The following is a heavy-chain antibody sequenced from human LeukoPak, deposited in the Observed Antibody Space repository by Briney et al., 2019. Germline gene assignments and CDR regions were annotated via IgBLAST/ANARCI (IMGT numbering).Heavy chain of an antibody. D-gene: IGHD6-13*01. J-gene: IGHJ4*02. CDR3: ATLAAAGTNY. CDR2: ADYDGSDT. V-gene: IGHV3-74*01. CDR1: GFTFSRYW. Sequence: GGSLRLSRAASGFTFSRYWMHWVRQAPGKGLVWVSRADYDGSDTSYADSARGRFTISRDNAKNTLYLQMNSLSAEDTAVYYCATLAAAGTNYWGQGTLVTVSS.